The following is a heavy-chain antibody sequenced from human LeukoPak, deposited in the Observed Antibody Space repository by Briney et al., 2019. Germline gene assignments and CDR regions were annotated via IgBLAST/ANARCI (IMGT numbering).Heavy chain of an antibody. CDR3: ARLLAKAYYMDV. V-gene: IGHV5-51*01. CDR1: GYSFTNYW. J-gene: IGHJ6*03. CDR2: ISPGDSDP. Sequence: GESLKISCKGSGYSFTNYWIGWVRQMPGKGLEWIGIISPGDSDPRYSPSFQGQVIISADKSISTAYLQWSSLKASDTAMYYCARLLAKAYYMDVWGKGTTVTISS.